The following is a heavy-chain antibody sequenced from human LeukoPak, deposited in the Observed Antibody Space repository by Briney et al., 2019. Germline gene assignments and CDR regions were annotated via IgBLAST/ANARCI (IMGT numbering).Heavy chain of an antibody. J-gene: IGHJ6*03. D-gene: IGHD3-10*01. Sequence: SEILSLTCSVSHYSISSDCFWGWLRQPPGKGLDWIGSLHHSGSTYYNPSLKSRVTIYVDTTKNQFSLKLSSVTAADTAVYYCARHTMVRGVPDHGYYMDVWSKGTTVTIS. V-gene: IGHV4-38-2*01. CDR2: LHHSGST. CDR3: ARHTMVRGVPDHGYYMDV. CDR1: HYSISSDCF.